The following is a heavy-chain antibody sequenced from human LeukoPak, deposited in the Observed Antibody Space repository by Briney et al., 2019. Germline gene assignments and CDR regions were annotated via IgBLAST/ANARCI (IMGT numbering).Heavy chain of an antibody. Sequence: SETLSLTCTVSGGSISSYYWSWIRQPPGKGLEWIGYIYYSGSTYYNPSLKSRVTISVDTSKNQFSLKLSSVTAADTAVYYCAREYSGYDLGAFDIWGQGTMVTVSS. CDR3: AREYSGYDLGAFDI. J-gene: IGHJ3*02. CDR2: IYYSGST. D-gene: IGHD5-12*01. CDR1: GGSISSYY. V-gene: IGHV4-30-4*01.